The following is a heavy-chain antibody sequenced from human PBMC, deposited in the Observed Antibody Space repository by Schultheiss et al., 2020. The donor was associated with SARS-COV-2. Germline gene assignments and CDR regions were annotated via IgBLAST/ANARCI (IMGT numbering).Heavy chain of an antibody. D-gene: IGHD2-21*02. CDR3: ARDPRIGLSLLAVVTATDAFDI. Sequence: GGSLRLSCAASEFTFSDYNMNWVRQAPGKGLEWVSSISSSSSYIYYADSVKGRFTISRDNAKNSLYLQMNSLRAEDTAVYYCARDPRIGLSLLAVVTATDAFDIWGQGTMVTVSS. J-gene: IGHJ3*02. CDR1: EFTFSDYN. V-gene: IGHV3-21*01. CDR2: ISSSSSYI.